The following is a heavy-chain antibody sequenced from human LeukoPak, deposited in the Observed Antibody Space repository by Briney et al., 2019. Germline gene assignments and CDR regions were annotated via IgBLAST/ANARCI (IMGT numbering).Heavy chain of an antibody. CDR3: ARDAVGATGLYYFDY. J-gene: IGHJ4*02. Sequence: SGGSLRLSCAASGFTFSSDSMNWVRQAPGKGLEWVSSISSSSSYIYYADSVKGRFTISRDNAKNSLYLQMNSLRAEDTAVYYCARDAVGATGLYYFDYWGQGTLVTVSS. V-gene: IGHV3-21*01. D-gene: IGHD1-26*01. CDR2: ISSSSSYI. CDR1: GFTFSSDS.